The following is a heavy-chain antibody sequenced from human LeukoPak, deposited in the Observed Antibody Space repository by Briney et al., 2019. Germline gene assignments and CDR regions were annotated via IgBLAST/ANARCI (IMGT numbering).Heavy chain of an antibody. J-gene: IGHJ5*02. D-gene: IGHD4-17*01. CDR2: IYYSGTT. Sequence: SETLSLTCTVSRGSISSSSYYWGWIRQPPGKGLEWIGTIYYSGTTYYNPSLKSRVIISVDTSKNQFSLKLSSVTAADTAVYSCASSTVTSDWFDPWGQGTLVTVSS. CDR1: RGSISSSSYY. V-gene: IGHV4-39*07. CDR3: ASSTVTSDWFDP.